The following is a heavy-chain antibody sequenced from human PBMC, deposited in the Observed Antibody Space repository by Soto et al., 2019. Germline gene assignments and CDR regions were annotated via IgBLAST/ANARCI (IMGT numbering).Heavy chain of an antibody. CDR1: GFTFSSAW. V-gene: IGHV3-15*07. CDR3: TTGSYEGY. D-gene: IGHD1-26*01. J-gene: IGHJ4*02. Sequence: EVQLVESGGGLVKPGGSLRLSCAASGFTFSSAWMNWVRQAPGKGLEWVGRIKTKSQGETTDYPAPVKGRFTIIRDDSKNTLYLQMNSLKTEDTAVYYFTTGSYEGYWGQGTLVTVSS. CDR2: IKTKSQGETT.